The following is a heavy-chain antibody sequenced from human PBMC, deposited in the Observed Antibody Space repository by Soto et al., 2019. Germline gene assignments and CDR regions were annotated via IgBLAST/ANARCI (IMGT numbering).Heavy chain of an antibody. J-gene: IGHJ6*02. CDR2: ISSSSSYI. D-gene: IGHD6-6*01. CDR1: GFTFSSYS. CDR3: ARGRETSPKARSSLPYYYYYGMDV. V-gene: IGHV3-21*01. Sequence: GGSLRLSCAASGFTFSSYSMNWVRQAPGKGLEWVSSISSSSSYIYYADSVKGRFTISRDNAKNSLYLQMNSLRAEDTAVEYCARGRETSPKARSSLPYYYYYGMDVWGQGTTVTVSS.